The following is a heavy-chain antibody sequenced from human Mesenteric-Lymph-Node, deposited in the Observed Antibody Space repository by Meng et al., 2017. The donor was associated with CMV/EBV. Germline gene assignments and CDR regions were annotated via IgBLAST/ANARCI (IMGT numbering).Heavy chain of an antibody. V-gene: IGHV1-2*02. Sequence: ASVKVSCKASGYTFTGYYMHWVRQAPGQGLEWMGWIDPNSGGTNYAQKFQGRVTMTRDTSTSTVFMELSSLRSEDTAVYYCASVSVVGGWLDPWGQGTLVTVSS. CDR2: IDPNSGGT. D-gene: IGHD2-15*01. CDR3: ASVSVVGGWLDP. J-gene: IGHJ5*02. CDR1: GYTFTGYY.